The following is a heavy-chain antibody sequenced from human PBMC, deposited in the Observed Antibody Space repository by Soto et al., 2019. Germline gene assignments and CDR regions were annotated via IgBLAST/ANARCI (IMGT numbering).Heavy chain of an antibody. CDR2: MNPNSGNT. CDR3: ARGLSIYYYYYMDV. J-gene: IGHJ6*03. Sequence: GASVKVSCKASGYTFTNYGITWVRQAPGQGLEWMGWMNPNSGNTGYAQKFQGRVTMTRNTSISTAYMELSSLRSEDTAVYYCARGLSIYYYYYMDVWGKGTTVTVSS. V-gene: IGHV1-8*02. CDR1: GYTFTNYG. D-gene: IGHD6-6*01.